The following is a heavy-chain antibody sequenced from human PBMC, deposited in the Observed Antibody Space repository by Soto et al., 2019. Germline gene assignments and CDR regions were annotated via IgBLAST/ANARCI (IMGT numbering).Heavy chain of an antibody. CDR2: FYYSEST. Sequence: SETLSLTCAVSGGSISSSSYYWGWIRQPPGKGLEWIGSFYYSESTYYNTSLKSRVTISVDTSKNQYSMKLGSVTAADTAVYYCARGLYSGWHYFDYWGQGTLVTVS. CDR3: ARGLYSGWHYFDY. D-gene: IGHD5-12*01. V-gene: IGHV4-39*01. CDR1: GGSISSSSYY. J-gene: IGHJ4*02.